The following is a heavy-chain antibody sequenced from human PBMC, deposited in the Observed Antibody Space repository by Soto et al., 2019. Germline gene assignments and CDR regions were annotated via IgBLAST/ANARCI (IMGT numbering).Heavy chain of an antibody. J-gene: IGHJ5*02. Sequence: QVQLEQSGAELKKPGSSVKVSCKASGGPFSSYAINWVRQAPGQGLEWMGGITPIFGEPKYAQKFQGRVTITADIATSTAHMELSSLRSDDTAVYFCARGSSSSIINSFDPWGQGTLVTVSS. CDR2: ITPIFGEP. V-gene: IGHV1-69*06. D-gene: IGHD3-10*01. CDR1: GGPFSSYA. CDR3: ARGSSSSIINSFDP.